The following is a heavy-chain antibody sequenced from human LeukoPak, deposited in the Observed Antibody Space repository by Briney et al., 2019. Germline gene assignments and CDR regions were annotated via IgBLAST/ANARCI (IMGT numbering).Heavy chain of an antibody. D-gene: IGHD6-13*01. J-gene: IGHJ4*02. Sequence: GGSLRLSCAASGFTFSSYEMNWVRQAPGKGLEWVSYISSSGSTIYYADSVKGRFTISRDNAKNSLYLQMNSLRAEDTAVYYCARVSIAAAPYYFDYWGQGTLVTVSS. CDR2: ISSSGSTI. CDR3: ARVSIAAAPYYFDY. CDR1: GFTFSSYE. V-gene: IGHV3-48*03.